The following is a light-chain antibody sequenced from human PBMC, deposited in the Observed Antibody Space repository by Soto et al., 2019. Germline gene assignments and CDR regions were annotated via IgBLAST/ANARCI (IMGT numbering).Light chain of an antibody. J-gene: IGLJ1*01. CDR1: SSDVGGYNY. Sequence: QSALTQPASVSGSPGQSITISCTGTSSDVGGYNYVSWYQQYPGKAPKLMIYEVSNQPSGVSNRFSGSKSGNTASLTISGLQAEDEADYYCNSYTSSSTLYVFGTGTKVTVL. CDR2: EVS. V-gene: IGLV2-14*01. CDR3: NSYTSSSTLYV.